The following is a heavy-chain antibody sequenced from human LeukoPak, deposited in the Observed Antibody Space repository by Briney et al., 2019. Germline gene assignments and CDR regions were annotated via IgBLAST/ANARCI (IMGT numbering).Heavy chain of an antibody. J-gene: IGHJ3*02. CDR1: GFTFSHYW. Sequence: PGGSLRLSCVASGFTFSHYWMSWARQAPGKGLEWVANIKEDGSDKYYVDSVKGRFTISRDNAKNSPFLQMNSLRAEDTAVYYCARAHGAFEIWGQGTMVTVSS. V-gene: IGHV3-7*01. CDR2: IKEDGSDK. CDR3: ARAHGAFEI.